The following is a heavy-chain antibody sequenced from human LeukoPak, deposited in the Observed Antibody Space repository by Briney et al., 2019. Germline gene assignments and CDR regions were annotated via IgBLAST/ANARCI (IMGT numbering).Heavy chain of an antibody. J-gene: IGHJ6*03. V-gene: IGHV4-39*01. D-gene: IGHD3-16*02. CDR3: ARQFRDYIWGSYRSPGYYYMDV. CDR2: IYYSGNT. CDR1: GVSISTSSYY. Sequence: SETLSLTCTVSGVSISTSSYYWTWIRQPPGKGLEWIGNIYYSGNTYYNPSLKSRVTISVDTSENQFSLKLSSVTAADTAVYYCARQFRDYIWGSYRSPGYYYMDVWGRGTTVTVSS.